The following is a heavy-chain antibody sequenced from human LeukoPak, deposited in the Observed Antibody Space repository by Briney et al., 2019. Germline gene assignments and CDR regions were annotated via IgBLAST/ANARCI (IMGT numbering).Heavy chain of an antibody. V-gene: IGHV3-30*04. J-gene: IGHJ5*01. D-gene: IGHD2-2*01. CDR1: GFTFSTYA. CDR2: ISYDGSKK. CDR3: ARDYSSTSVLDS. Sequence: PGRSLRLSCAASGFTFSTYALHWVRQAPGKGLEWVAVISYDGSKKYYADSLKGRFTISRDNSKNTLFLQMNSLRAEDTAVYYCARDYSSTSVLDSWGQGTLVTVS.